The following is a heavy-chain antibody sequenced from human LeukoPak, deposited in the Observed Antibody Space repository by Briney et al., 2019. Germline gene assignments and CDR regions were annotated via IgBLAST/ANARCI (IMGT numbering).Heavy chain of an antibody. Sequence: SETLSLTCTVSGGSISSSSYYWSWIRQPAGKGLEWIGRIYTSGSTNYNPSLKSRVTMSVDTSKNQFSLKLSSVTAADTAVYYCAREGFGKEYYMDVWGKGTTVTISS. J-gene: IGHJ6*03. CDR1: GGSISSSSYY. CDR2: IYTSGST. D-gene: IGHD3-10*01. CDR3: AREGFGKEYYMDV. V-gene: IGHV4-61*02.